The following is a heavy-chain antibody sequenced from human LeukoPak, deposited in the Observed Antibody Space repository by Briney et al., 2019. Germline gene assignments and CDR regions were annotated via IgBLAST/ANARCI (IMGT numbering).Heavy chain of an antibody. CDR2: ISYDGSNK. V-gene: IGHV3-30*14. J-gene: IGHJ6*02. Sequence: GGSLRLSCAASGFTFSSYAMHWVRQAPGKGLEWVAVISYDGSNKYYADSVKGRFTISRDNSKNTLYLQMNSLRAEDTAVYYCARDRSSYGMDVRGQGTTVTVSS. CDR1: GFTFSSYA. CDR3: ARDRSSYGMDV. D-gene: IGHD3-16*02.